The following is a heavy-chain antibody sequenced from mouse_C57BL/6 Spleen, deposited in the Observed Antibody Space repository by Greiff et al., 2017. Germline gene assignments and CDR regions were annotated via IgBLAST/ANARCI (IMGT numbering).Heavy chain of an antibody. D-gene: IGHD3-2*02. Sequence: QVQLQQPGAELVKPGASVKLSCKASGYTFTSYWMQWVKQRPGQGLEWIGEIDPSDSYTNYNQKFKGKATLTVDTSSSTAYMQLSSLTSEDSAVYYCARGEGSSYAMDYWGQGTSRTVSS. V-gene: IGHV1-50*01. J-gene: IGHJ4*01. CDR2: IDPSDSYT. CDR3: ARGEGSSYAMDY. CDR1: GYTFTSYW.